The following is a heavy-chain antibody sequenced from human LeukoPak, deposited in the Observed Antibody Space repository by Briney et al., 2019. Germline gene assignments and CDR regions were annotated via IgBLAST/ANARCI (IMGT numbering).Heavy chain of an antibody. D-gene: IGHD3-10*01. Sequence: ASVKVSCKTSGYTFTDYYMHWVRQAPGHGLEWMGWINPNSGGTNYAQKFQGRVTMTRDTSISTAYMELSRLRSDDTAVYYCARERFHGSGSPDVWGKGTTVTISS. CDR2: INPNSGGT. J-gene: IGHJ6*04. V-gene: IGHV1-2*02. CDR3: ARERFHGSGSPDV. CDR1: GYTFTDYY.